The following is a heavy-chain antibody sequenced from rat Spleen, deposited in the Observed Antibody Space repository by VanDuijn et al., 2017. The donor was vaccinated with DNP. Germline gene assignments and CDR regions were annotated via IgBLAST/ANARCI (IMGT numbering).Heavy chain of an antibody. Sequence: EVQLVESGGGLVQPGRSLKLSCAASGFTLSDYYMAWVRQAPTKGLEWVAYISYDGGSAYNGDSVKGRFTISRDNAKSTLYLQMNSLRSEDMATYYCARHVLPLRVWDYWGQGVMVTVSS. CDR2: ISYDGGSA. V-gene: IGHV5-22*01. J-gene: IGHJ2*01. D-gene: IGHD1-4*01. CDR1: GFTLSDYY. CDR3: ARHVLPLRVWDY.